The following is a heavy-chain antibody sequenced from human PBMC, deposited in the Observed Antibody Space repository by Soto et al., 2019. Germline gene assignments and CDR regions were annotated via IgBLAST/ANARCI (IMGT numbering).Heavy chain of an antibody. Sequence: GGSLRLSCAASGFTFSNAWMSWVRQAPGKGLEWVGRIKSKTDGGTTDYAAPVKGRFTISRDDSKNTLYLQMNSLKTEDTAVYYCTTVATVTKPNFAYWGQGTLVTVSA. CDR1: GFTFSNAW. CDR2: IKSKTDGGTT. J-gene: IGHJ4*02. CDR3: TTVATVTKPNFAY. D-gene: IGHD4-17*01. V-gene: IGHV3-15*01.